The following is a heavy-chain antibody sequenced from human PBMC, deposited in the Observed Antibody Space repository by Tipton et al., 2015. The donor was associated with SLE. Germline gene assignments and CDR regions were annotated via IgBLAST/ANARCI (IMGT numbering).Heavy chain of an antibody. V-gene: IGHV4-34*01. CDR3: ARGGIVVVPAAIPPTN. Sequence: TLSLTCAVYGGSFSGYYWSWIRQPPGKGLEWIGEITHSGSTNYSPSLKSRVTISVDTSKNQFSLNLSSVTGAGTAMYYCARGGIVVVPAAIPPTNWGQGTLVTVSS. CDR2: ITHSGST. J-gene: IGHJ4*02. CDR1: GGSFSGYY. D-gene: IGHD2-2*01.